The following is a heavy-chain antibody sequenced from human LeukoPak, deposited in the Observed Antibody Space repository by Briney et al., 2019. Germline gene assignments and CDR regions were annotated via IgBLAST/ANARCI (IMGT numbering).Heavy chain of an antibody. CDR2: INHSGST. D-gene: IGHD3-3*01. CDR3: ARGKGDFWSGYYYYYGMDV. J-gene: IGHJ6*02. Sequence: KASETLSLTCAVYGGSFSGYYWSWIRQPPGKGLEWIGEINHSGSTNYNPSLKSRVTISVDTSKNQFSLKLSSVTAADTAVYYCARGKGDFWSGYYYYYGMDVWGQGTTVTASS. CDR1: GGSFSGYY. V-gene: IGHV4-34*01.